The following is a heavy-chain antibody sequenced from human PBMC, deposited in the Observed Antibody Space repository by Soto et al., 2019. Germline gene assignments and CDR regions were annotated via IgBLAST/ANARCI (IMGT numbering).Heavy chain of an antibody. Sequence: ASVKVSCKASGYTFTSYAMHWVRQAPGQRLEWMEWINAGNGNTKYSQKFQGRGTITRDTSASTAYMELSSLRSEDTAVYYCARGRWFCSRFDYWGQGGLSTVSS. J-gene: IGHJ4*02. CDR3: ARGRWFCSRFDY. D-gene: IGHD2-15*01. CDR2: INAGNGNT. CDR1: GYTFTSYA. V-gene: IGHV1-3*01.